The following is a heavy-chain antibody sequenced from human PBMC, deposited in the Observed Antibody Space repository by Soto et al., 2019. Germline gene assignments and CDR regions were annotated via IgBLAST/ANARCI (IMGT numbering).Heavy chain of an antibody. CDR1: GASISGFY. Sequence: PSETLSLTCSVSGASISGFYWTWIRQAPGKGLEWIGYIDKSGSTNYNPSLKSRVTISVDTSKNQFSLKLSSVTAADTAVYYCARDRRFDFWIAYSQTGTSYYPDVWGKGTTVTVSS. V-gene: IGHV4-59*01. D-gene: IGHD3-3*01. CDR3: ARDRRFDFWIAYSQTGTSYYPDV. CDR2: IDKSGST. J-gene: IGHJ6*03.